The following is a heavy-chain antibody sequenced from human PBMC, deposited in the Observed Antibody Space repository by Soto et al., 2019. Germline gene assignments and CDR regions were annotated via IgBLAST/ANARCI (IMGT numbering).Heavy chain of an antibody. Sequence: QVQLVESGGGVVQPGRSLRLSCAASGFIFSTYGMHWVRQAPCKGLEWVAVISYDGRDILYADSVKGRFTISRADSKNTLYLQINSLRAEDTAMYYCVQDRYYDSSCYYPSYWGQGTLVTVSS. V-gene: IGHV3-30*18. CDR2: ISYDGRDI. CDR1: GFIFSTYG. D-gene: IGHD3-22*01. J-gene: IGHJ4*02. CDR3: VQDRYYDSSCYYPSY.